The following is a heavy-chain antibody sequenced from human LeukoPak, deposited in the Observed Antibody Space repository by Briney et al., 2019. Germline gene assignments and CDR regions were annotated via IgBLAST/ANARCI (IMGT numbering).Heavy chain of an antibody. J-gene: IGHJ5*02. CDR1: GFTFTSYT. CDR2: MTGSGGST. D-gene: IGHD2-21*02. V-gene: IGHV3-23*01. CDR3: AKEPRYCGTGCYFLVDP. Sequence: GGSLRLSCAASGFTFTSYTMTWVRQAPGKGLEWVSAMTGSGGSTFYADSVKGRFTISRDNSKNTVYLQMSSLRAEDTAVYYCAKEPRYCGTGCYFLVDPWGQGTLVTVSS.